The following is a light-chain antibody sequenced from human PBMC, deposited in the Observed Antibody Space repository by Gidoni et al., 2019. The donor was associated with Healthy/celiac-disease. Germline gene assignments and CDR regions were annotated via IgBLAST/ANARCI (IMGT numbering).Light chain of an antibody. CDR2: AAS. CDR1: QSISSY. J-gene: IGKJ1*01. V-gene: IGKV1-39*01. Sequence: DIQIPQSPSSLSASVGDRVTITCRASQSISSYLNWYQQKPGKAPKLLIYAASSLQSGVPSRFSGSGSGTDFTLTISSLQPEDFATYYCQQSYSTPGTFXQXTKVEIK. CDR3: QQSYSTPGT.